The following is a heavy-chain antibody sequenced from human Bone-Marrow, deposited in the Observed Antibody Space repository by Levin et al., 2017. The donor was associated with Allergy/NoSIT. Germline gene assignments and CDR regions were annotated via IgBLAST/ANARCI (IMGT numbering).Heavy chain of an antibody. J-gene: IGHJ4*02. D-gene: IGHD5-18*01. CDR2: IYDSGSI. Sequence: SETLSLTCTVSGGSIRSGGYYWSWIRQHPGKGLEWIGYIYDSGSISYNPSLESRVAISVDTSKNQFYLKLTSLTAADTAVYYCARIPDTTSEFDYWGQGTLVTVSS. V-gene: IGHV4-31*03. CDR3: ARIPDTTSEFDY. CDR1: GGSIRSGGYY.